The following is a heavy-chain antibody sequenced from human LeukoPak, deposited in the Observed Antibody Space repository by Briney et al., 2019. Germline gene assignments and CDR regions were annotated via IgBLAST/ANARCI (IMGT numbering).Heavy chain of an antibody. J-gene: IGHJ4*02. V-gene: IGHV4-34*01. Sequence: PSETLSLTCTVSGGSISGYYWSWIRQPPGKGLEWIGEINHSGSTNYNPSLKSRVTISVDTSKNQFSLKLSSVTAADTAVYYCATRYDFWSGYYTDYWGQGTLVTVSS. CDR2: INHSGST. CDR3: ATRYDFWSGYYTDY. CDR1: GGSISGYY. D-gene: IGHD3-3*01.